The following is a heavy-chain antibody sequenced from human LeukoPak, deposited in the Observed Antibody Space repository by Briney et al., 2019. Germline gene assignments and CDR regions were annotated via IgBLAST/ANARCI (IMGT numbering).Heavy chain of an antibody. CDR2: TYYRSKWNN. Sequence: SQTLSLTCAISGDSVSSNSATWNWIRQSPSRGLEWLGRTYYRSKWNNDYAVSVQNRITINPDTSKNQFSLQLKSATPEDTAVYYCTRQRSTSTDYYGMDVWGQGTTVTVSS. V-gene: IGHV6-1*01. D-gene: IGHD6-6*01. CDR3: TRQRSTSTDYYGMDV. CDR1: GDSVSSNSAT. J-gene: IGHJ6*02.